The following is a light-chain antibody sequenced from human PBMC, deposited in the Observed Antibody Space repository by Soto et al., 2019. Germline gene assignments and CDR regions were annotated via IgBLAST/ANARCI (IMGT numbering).Light chain of an antibody. J-gene: IGKJ5*01. V-gene: IGKV3-15*01. CDR2: DVS. CDR3: QERSNWPTVT. Sequence: EIRMTQSPGTLSVSPGERATLSCRAAQGVTTKFAWYQQKSGQSPRLLIYDVSNRATGVPARFSGSGSETDFTLTISGLRSEDSAVYYCQERSNWPTVTFGHGTRLEIK. CDR1: QGVTTK.